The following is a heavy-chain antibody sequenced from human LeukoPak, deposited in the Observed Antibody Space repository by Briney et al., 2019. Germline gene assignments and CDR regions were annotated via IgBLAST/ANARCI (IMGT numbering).Heavy chain of an antibody. Sequence: GGSLRLSCATSGLTFSGYAMHRVRQAPGKGLGWVALISDDGSNKYYADSVKGRFTISRDNSKNTLYLQMNSLRAEDTALYYCARSVESPSVYYYYGMDVWGQGTTVTVSS. D-gene: IGHD5/OR15-5a*01. V-gene: IGHV3-30-3*01. CDR1: GLTFSGYA. CDR2: ISDDGSNK. J-gene: IGHJ6*02. CDR3: ARSVESPSVYYYYGMDV.